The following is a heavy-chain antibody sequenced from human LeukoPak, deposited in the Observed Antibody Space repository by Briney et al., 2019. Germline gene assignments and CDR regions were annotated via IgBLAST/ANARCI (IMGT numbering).Heavy chain of an antibody. CDR2: IYYSGST. D-gene: IGHD2-2*01. CDR3: ARVPVPAAFFDY. Sequence: SETLSLTCTVSGGSISSYYWSWIRQPPGKGLEWIGYIYYSGSTYYNPSLKSRVTISVDTSKNQFSLKLSSVTAADTAVYYCARVPVPAAFFDYWGQGTLVTVSS. CDR1: GGSISSYY. V-gene: IGHV4-30-4*08. J-gene: IGHJ4*02.